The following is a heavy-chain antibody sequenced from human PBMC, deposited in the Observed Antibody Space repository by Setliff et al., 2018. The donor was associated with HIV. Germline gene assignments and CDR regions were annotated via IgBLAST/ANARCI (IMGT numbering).Heavy chain of an antibody. V-gene: IGHV3-23*01. CDR2: ISGSQK. D-gene: IGHD3-10*01. J-gene: IGHJ3*02. CDR1: GLTFSSYA. Sequence: PGGSLRLSCAASGLTFSSYAMSWVRQAPGKGLEWVSSISGSQKYYVDSVKGRFTISRDNSKNMLYLQMKSLRAEDTAVYYCAKDLYFYGSGHDVFDIWGQGTMVTVSS. CDR3: AKDLYFYGSGHDVFDI.